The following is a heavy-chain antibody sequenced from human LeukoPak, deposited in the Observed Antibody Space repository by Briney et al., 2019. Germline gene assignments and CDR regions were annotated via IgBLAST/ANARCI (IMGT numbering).Heavy chain of an antibody. CDR3: ARDGGGSTIFGVVTRAHFDP. CDR1: GFTFSSCS. Sequence: GGSLRLSCAASGFTFSSCSMNWVRQAPGKGLEGVSYISSSSSTIYYADSVKGRFTISRDNAKNSLYLQMNSLRAEDTAVYYCARDGGGSTIFGVVTRAHFDPWGQGTLVTVSS. D-gene: IGHD3-3*01. CDR2: ISSSSSTI. J-gene: IGHJ5*02. V-gene: IGHV3-48*04.